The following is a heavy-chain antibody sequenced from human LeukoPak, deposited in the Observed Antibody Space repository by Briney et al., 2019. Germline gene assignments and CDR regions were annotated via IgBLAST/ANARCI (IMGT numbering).Heavy chain of an antibody. Sequence: KPGGSLRLSCAASGFAFSTYSMNWVRQPPGKGLEWVTSISLNSASIYYAGSVKGRFTISRDNAKNSLYLQMNSLRAEDTAVYYCAGSDGYTGYYYGMDVWGQGTTVTVSS. CDR1: GFAFSTYS. CDR2: ISLNSASI. V-gene: IGHV3-21*01. J-gene: IGHJ6*02. D-gene: IGHD5-24*01. CDR3: AGSDGYTGYYYGMDV.